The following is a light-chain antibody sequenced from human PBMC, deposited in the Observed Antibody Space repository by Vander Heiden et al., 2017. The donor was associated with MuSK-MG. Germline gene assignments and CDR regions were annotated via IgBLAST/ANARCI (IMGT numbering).Light chain of an antibody. Sequence: YVLTQPPSVSVAPGQTATITCGGDNIATKSVHWYQQKPGQAPVLVVDDDSVRPSGIPERFSGSNSGNTATLTISTVELGDEADLFCQVWDDSDEYPMFGGGTKLNVL. CDR3: QVWDDSDEYPM. CDR2: DDS. V-gene: IGLV3-21*02. J-gene: IGLJ3*02. CDR1: NIATKS.